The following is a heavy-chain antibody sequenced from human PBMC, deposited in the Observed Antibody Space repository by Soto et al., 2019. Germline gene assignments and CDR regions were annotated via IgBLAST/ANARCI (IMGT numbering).Heavy chain of an antibody. CDR3: ARPRGAFGSSSGYNWFDP. Sequence: PSETLSLTCTVSGGSISSSSYYWGWIRQPPGKGLEWIGSIYYSGSTYYNPSLESRVTISVDTSKNQFSLKLSSVTAADTAVYYCARPRGAFGSSSGYNWFDPWGQGTLVTVSS. D-gene: IGHD6-6*01. V-gene: IGHV4-39*01. J-gene: IGHJ5*02. CDR2: IYYSGST. CDR1: GGSISSSSYY.